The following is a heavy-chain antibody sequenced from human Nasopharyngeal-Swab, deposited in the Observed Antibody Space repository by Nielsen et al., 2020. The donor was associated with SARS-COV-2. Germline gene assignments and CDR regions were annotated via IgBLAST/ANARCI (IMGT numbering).Heavy chain of an antibody. V-gene: IGHV4-39*01. CDR1: GGSISSSSHY. J-gene: IGHJ4*02. Sequence: GSLRLSCTVSGGSISSSSHYWGWIRQPPGKGLEWIGSIYYSGSTYYNPSLKSRVTISVDTSKNQFSLKLSSVTAADTAVYYCATFDYYDSSWGQGTLVTVSS. CDR3: ATFDYYDSS. CDR2: IYYSGST. D-gene: IGHD3-22*01.